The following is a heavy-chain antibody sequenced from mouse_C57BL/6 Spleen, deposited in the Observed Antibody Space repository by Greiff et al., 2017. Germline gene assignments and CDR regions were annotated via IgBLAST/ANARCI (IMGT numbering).Heavy chain of an antibody. J-gene: IGHJ4*01. CDR2: IDPETGGT. CDR3: ARGDPGGSSFMDY. V-gene: IGHV1-15*01. D-gene: IGHD1-1*01. Sequence: QVQLQQSGAELVRPGASVTLSCKASGYTFTDYEMHWVKQTPVHGLEWIGAIDPETGGTAYNQKFKGKAILTADKSSSTAYMELRSLTSEDSAVYYCARGDPGGSSFMDYWGQGTSVTVSS. CDR1: GYTFTDYE.